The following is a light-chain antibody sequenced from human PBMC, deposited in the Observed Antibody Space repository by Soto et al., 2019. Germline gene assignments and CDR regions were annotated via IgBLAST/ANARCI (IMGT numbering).Light chain of an antibody. Sequence: DVVLTQSPLSLPVTLGQPASISCRSSQSLVHSDGTTYSNWFQQRPGQSPRRLIYKVSRRDSGVPDRFSGSGSGTDFTLKISRVEADDVGVYYCMQGTKWPWTFGQGTKVEI. CDR1: QSLVHSDGTTY. V-gene: IGKV2-30*02. J-gene: IGKJ1*01. CDR3: MQGTKWPWT. CDR2: KVS.